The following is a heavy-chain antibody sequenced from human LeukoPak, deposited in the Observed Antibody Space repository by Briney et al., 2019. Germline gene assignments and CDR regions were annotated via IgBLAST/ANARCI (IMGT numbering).Heavy chain of an antibody. CDR3: AREYCSSTSCYDDNWFDP. CDR2: INHSGST. J-gene: IGHJ5*02. D-gene: IGHD2-2*01. CDR1: GGSFSGYY. Sequence: SETLSLTCAVYGGSFSGYYWSWIRQPPGKGLEWIGEINHSGSTNYNPSLKSRVTISVDTSKNQFSLKLSSVTAADTAVYYCAREYCSSTSCYDDNWFDPWGQGTLVTVSS. V-gene: IGHV4-34*01.